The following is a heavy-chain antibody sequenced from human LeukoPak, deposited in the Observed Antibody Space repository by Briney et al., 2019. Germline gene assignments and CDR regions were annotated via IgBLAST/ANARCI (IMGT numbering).Heavy chain of an antibody. Sequence: PGGSLRLSCAASGFTFSSYSMTWVRQAPGKGLEWVSSISSSSSYIYYADSVKGRFTISRDNAKNSLYLQMNSLRAEDTAVYYCARDWYSSSWYFDYWGQGTLVTVSS. CDR2: ISSSSSYI. V-gene: IGHV3-21*01. CDR3: ARDWYSSSWYFDY. D-gene: IGHD6-13*01. J-gene: IGHJ4*02. CDR1: GFTFSSYS.